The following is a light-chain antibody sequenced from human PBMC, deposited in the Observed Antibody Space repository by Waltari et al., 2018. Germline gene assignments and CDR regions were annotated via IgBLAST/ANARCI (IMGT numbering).Light chain of an antibody. CDR1: NSNVGINY. CDR2: RTN. J-gene: IGLJ1*01. CDR3: AAWDVSLRGI. V-gene: IGLV1-47*01. Sequence: QSVLTQPPSVSGAPGQRVTISCSGSNSNVGINYVSWFQHVPGAAPRLLIYRTNQRPSGVPDRVSGSKSGSSASLAISGLRSEDDADYYCAAWDVSLRGIFGTGTRVTVL.